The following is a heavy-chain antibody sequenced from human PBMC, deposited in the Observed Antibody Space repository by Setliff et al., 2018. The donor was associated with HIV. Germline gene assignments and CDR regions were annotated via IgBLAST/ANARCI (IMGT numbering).Heavy chain of an antibody. V-gene: IGHV3-48*03. CDR3: AGGSLYGGNSDVGGY. D-gene: IGHD4-17*01. J-gene: IGHJ4*02. Sequence: PGGSLRLSCAASGFMFNIYEMNWVRQAPGKGLGWVSYISSGSVNIFYADSVQGRFTIPRDNAKNALYLQMNSLSAEDTAIYYCAGGSLYGGNSDVGGYWGQGTLVTVSS. CDR1: GFMFNIYE. CDR2: ISSGSVNI.